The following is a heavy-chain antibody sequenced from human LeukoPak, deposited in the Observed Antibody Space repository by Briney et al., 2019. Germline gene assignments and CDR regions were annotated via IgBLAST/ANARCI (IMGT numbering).Heavy chain of an antibody. V-gene: IGHV3-53*01. J-gene: IGHJ4*02. CDR3: ARSYYDFWSGHYGYFDY. CDR1: GFTVSSNY. D-gene: IGHD3-3*01. Sequence: GGSLRLSCAASGFTVSSNYMSWVRQAPGKGLEWVSVIYSGGSTYYADSVKGRFTISRDNSKNTLYLQMNSLRAEDTAVYYCARSYYDFWSGHYGYFDYWGQGTLVTVSS. CDR2: IYSGGST.